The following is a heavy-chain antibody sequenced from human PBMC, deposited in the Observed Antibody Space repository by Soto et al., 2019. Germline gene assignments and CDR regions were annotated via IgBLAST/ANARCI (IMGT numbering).Heavy chain of an antibody. Sequence: QVQLVQSGAEVKKPGASVKVSCKASGYTFTYYYIHWVRQAPRQGLEWMGIINPSGGSTSYAQKSQGRVTMTSDTSTSTVYMELSSLRSEDTAVYYCARGDGRGSSGFYYYYGMDVWGHGTTVTVSS. CDR2: INPSGGST. CDR1: GYTFTYYY. D-gene: IGHD6-25*01. CDR3: ARGDGRGSSGFYYYYGMDV. V-gene: IGHV1-46*01. J-gene: IGHJ6*02.